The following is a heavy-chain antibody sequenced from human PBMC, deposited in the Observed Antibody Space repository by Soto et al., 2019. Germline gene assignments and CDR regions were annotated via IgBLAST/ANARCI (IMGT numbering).Heavy chain of an antibody. CDR1: GYTFTSYG. J-gene: IGHJ6*02. Sequence: ASVKVSCKASGYTFTSYGISWVRQAPGQGLEWMGWISAYNGNTNYAQKLQGRVTMTTDKSISTAYLQWSSLKASDTAMYYCARLVGYYGMDVWGQGTTVTVSS. CDR2: ISAYNGNT. D-gene: IGHD2-8*02. CDR3: ARLVGYYGMDV. V-gene: IGHV1-18*04.